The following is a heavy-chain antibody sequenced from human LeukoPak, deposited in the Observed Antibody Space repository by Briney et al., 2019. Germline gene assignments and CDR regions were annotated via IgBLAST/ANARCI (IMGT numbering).Heavy chain of an antibody. D-gene: IGHD6-19*01. CDR3: ARGPNSSGWYVYFDY. J-gene: IGHJ4*02. V-gene: IGHV3-21*01. Sequence: GGSLRLSCAASGFTFSSYSMNWVRQAPGKGLEWVSSTSSSSSYIYYADSVKGRFTISRDNAKNSLYLQMNSQRVEDTAVYYCARGPNSSGWYVYFDYWGQGTLVTVSS. CDR1: GFTFSSYS. CDR2: TSSSSSYI.